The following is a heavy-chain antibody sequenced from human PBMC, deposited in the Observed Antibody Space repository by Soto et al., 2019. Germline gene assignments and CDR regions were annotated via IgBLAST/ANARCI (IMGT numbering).Heavy chain of an antibody. CDR3: AKGGDYWYFDL. D-gene: IGHD3-16*01. V-gene: IGHV3-43*01. J-gene: IGHJ2*01. CDR1: GFTFDDYT. CDR2: ISWDGGTT. Sequence: EMQLVESGGVVVQPEGSLRLSCAASGFTFDDYTMHWVRQVPGKGLDWVSTISWDGGTTYYADSVKGRFTISRDNSKNSLYLQMNGLRTEDSALYYCAKGGDYWYFDLWGRGTLATVSS.